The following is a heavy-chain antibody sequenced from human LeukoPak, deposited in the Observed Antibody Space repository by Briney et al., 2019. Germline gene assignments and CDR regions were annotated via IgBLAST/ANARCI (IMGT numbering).Heavy chain of an antibody. CDR3: ARDRVAAILSTLHNWLDP. CDR1: GGSISSSTYY. V-gene: IGHV4-39*07. J-gene: IGHJ5*02. Sequence: SETLSLTCTVSGGSISSSTYYWGWIRQPPGKGLEWIGSIYYSGSTYYNPSLKSRVTTSVDTSKNQFSLKLSSVTAADTAVYYCARDRVAAILSTLHNWLDPWGQGTLVTVSS. D-gene: IGHD5-12*01. CDR2: IYYSGST.